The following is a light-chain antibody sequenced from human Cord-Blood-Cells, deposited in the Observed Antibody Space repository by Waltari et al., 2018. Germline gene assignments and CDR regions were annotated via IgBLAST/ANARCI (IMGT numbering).Light chain of an antibody. V-gene: IGLV2-11*01. CDR2: DVS. Sequence: QSALTQPRSVSGSPGQYVTIPCTGTLSDVGGYTYVSWYQQHPGKAPKLMIYDVSKRPSGVPDRFSGSKSGNTASLTISGLQAEDEADYYCCSYAGSYTLFGGGTKLTVL. CDR1: LSDVGGYTY. CDR3: CSYAGSYTL. J-gene: IGLJ2*01.